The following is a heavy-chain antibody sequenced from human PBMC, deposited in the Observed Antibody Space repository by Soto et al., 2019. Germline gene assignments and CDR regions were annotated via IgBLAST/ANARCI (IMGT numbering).Heavy chain of an antibody. V-gene: IGHV4-30-4*01. J-gene: IGHJ3*02. D-gene: IGHD5-18*01. CDR1: GGSISSGDYY. CDR3: ARGYSYGPHKDAFDI. Sequence: QVQLQESGPGLVKPSQTLSLTCTVSGGSISSGDYYWSWIRQPPGKGLEWIGYIYYSGSTYYNPSLKSRVTISVATSKNKFSLKLSSVTAADTAVYYCARGYSYGPHKDAFDIWGQGTMVTVSS. CDR2: IYYSGST.